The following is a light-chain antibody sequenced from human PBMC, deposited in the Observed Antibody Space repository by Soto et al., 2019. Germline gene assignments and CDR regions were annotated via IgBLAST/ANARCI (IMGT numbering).Light chain of an antibody. J-gene: IGLJ1*01. CDR1: SSDVGDYNS. CDR3: CSYVGGYSYV. CDR2: DVS. V-gene: IGLV2-11*01. Sequence: QSALTQPRSVSGPPGQSVTVSCIGTSSDVGDYNSVSWYQQHPGKAPKLMIYDVSKRPSGVPDRFSGSKSGNTASLTISGLQAEDEADYYCCSYVGGYSYVFGIGTKVTVL.